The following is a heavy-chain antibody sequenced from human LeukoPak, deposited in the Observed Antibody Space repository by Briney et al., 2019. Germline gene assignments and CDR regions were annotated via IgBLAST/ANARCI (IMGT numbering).Heavy chain of an antibody. J-gene: IGHJ6*03. CDR1: GFTFTSHG. V-gene: IGHV3-15*01. Sequence: GGSLRLSCAASGFTFTSHGMNWVRQAPGKGLEWVGRIKSKTDGGTTDYAAPVKGRFTISRDDSKNTLYLQMNSPKTEHTAVYYCTTRRGYSGSYYGTYYYYYMDVWGKGTTVTVSS. D-gene: IGHD1-26*01. CDR2: IKSKTDGGTT. CDR3: TTRRGYSGSYYGTYYYYYMDV.